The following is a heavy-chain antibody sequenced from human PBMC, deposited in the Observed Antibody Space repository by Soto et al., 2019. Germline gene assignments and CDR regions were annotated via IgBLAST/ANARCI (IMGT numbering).Heavy chain of an antibody. Sequence: EVQLVESGGGLVQPGGSLRLSCAASGFTFSISWMHWVRQVPGKGLEWVSRIDGDGIITRHADSVTGRFTVSRDNARNTVYLQMNSLRVEDTAVYHCARELRFGSVCSRAFDIWGQGAMVTVSS. D-gene: IGHD2-15*01. CDR3: ARELRFGSVCSRAFDI. J-gene: IGHJ3*02. CDR2: IDGDGIIT. V-gene: IGHV3-74*01. CDR1: GFTFSISW.